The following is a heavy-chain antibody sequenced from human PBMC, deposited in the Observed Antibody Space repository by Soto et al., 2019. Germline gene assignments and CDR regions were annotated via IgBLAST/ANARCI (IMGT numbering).Heavy chain of an antibody. D-gene: IGHD3-22*01. CDR3: ARAHYYDSSGYPYYFDY. V-gene: IGHV1-46*01. J-gene: IGHJ4*02. CDR2: INPSGGST. CDR1: GYTFTSYA. Sequence: ASVKVSCKASGYTFTSYAMHWVRQAPGQGLEWMGIINPSGGSTSYAQKFQGRVTMTRDTSTSTVYMELSSLRSEDTAVYYCARAHYYDSSGYPYYFDYWGQGTLVTVSS.